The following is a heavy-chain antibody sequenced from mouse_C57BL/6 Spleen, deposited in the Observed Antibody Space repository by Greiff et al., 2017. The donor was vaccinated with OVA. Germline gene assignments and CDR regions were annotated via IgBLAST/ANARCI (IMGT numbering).Heavy chain of an antibody. CDR1: GFSFNTYA. CDR3: VRHRPYYYAMDY. CDR2: IRSKSNNYAT. V-gene: IGHV10-1*01. J-gene: IGHJ4*01. Sequence: EVQVVESGGGLVQPKGSLKLSCAASGFSFNTYAMNWVRQAPGKGLEWVARIRSKSNNYATYYADSVKDRFTISRDDSESMLYLQMNNLKTEDTAMYYCVRHRPYYYAMDYWGQGTSVTVSS.